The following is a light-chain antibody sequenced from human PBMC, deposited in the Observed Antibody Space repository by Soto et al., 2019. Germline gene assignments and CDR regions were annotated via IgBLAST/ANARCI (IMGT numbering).Light chain of an antibody. J-gene: IGLJ3*02. Sequence: QAVVTQEPSLTVSPGGTVTLTCGSSTGAVTSGHYAYWLQQKPGQAPRALIYHTTNTLSWTPARFSASLLGGKAALTLSGAHPEDEALYYCMLTYSGPWVFGGGTKLTVL. V-gene: IGLV7-46*01. CDR3: MLTYSGPWV. CDR2: HTT. CDR1: TGAVTSGHY.